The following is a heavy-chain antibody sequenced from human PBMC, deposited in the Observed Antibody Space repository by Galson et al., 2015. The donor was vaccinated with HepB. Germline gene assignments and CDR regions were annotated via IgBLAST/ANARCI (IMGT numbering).Heavy chain of an antibody. Sequence: SCKASGYTFTGYYMHWVRQAPGQGLEWMGRINPNSGGTNYAQKFQGRVTMTRDTSISTGYMELSRLISDDTAVYYCARELSVASKSYYFDYWGQGTLVTVSS. CDR3: ARELSVASKSYYFDY. CDR1: GYTFTGYY. V-gene: IGHV1-2*06. D-gene: IGHD6-19*01. J-gene: IGHJ4*02. CDR2: INPNSGGT.